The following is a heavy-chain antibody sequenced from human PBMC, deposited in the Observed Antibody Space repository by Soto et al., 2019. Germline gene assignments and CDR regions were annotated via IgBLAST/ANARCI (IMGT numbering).Heavy chain of an antibody. CDR2: FDPEDGET. CDR1: GYTLTELS. V-gene: IGHV1-24*01. CDR3: ATDLGYYDSSGYDY. J-gene: IGHJ4*02. D-gene: IGHD3-22*01. Sequence: ASGKVSCKVSGYTLTELSMHWVRQAPGKGLEWMGGFDPEDGETIYAQKFQGRVTMTEDTSTDTAYMELSSLRSEDTAVYYCATDLGYYDSSGYDYWGQEPLV.